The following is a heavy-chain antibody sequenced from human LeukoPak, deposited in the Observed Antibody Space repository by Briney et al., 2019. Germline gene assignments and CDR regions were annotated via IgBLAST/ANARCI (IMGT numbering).Heavy chain of an antibody. CDR3: AKDSRTGIAVAGRYPFDY. D-gene: IGHD6-19*01. J-gene: IGHJ4*02. Sequence: GGSLRLSCAASGFTVSSNYMSWVRQAPGKGLEWVSAISGSGGSTYYADSVKGRFTISRDNSKNTLYLQMNSLGAEDTAVYYCAKDSRTGIAVAGRYPFDYWGQGTLVTVSS. CDR2: ISGSGGST. V-gene: IGHV3-23*01. CDR1: GFTVSSNY.